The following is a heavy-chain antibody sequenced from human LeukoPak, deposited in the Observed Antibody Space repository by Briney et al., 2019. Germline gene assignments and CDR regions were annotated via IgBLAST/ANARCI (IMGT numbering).Heavy chain of an antibody. Sequence: ASETLSLTCSVSGDSISYFYWSWIRQAAGKGLEWIGRIPGSGSTDYNASLKSRVTMSVDTSKSQLSLKVISVTAADTAVYYCARGLYILAATDPQTYYYYYYMDVWGKGTTVTVSS. CDR2: IPGSGST. CDR1: GDSISYFY. D-gene: IGHD2-15*01. J-gene: IGHJ6*03. CDR3: ARGLYILAATDPQTYYYYYYMDV. V-gene: IGHV4-4*07.